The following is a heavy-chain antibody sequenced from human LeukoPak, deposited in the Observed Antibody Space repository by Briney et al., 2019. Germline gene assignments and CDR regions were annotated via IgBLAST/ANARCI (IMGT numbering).Heavy chain of an antibody. J-gene: IGHJ4*02. CDR1: GFTFSIYG. CDR3: ASTVTTSLVGY. CDR2: ISYDGSNK. Sequence: GGSLRLSCAASGFTFSIYGMHWVRQAPGKGLEWVAVISYDGSNKYYADSVKGRFTISRDNSKNTLYLQMNSLRAEDTAMYYCASTVTTSLVGYWGQGTLVTVSS. V-gene: IGHV3-30*03. D-gene: IGHD4-17*01.